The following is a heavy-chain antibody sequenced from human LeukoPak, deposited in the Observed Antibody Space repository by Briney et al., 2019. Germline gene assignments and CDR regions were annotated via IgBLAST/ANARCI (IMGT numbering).Heavy chain of an antibody. Sequence: GESLRLSCAASGFTFSSYAMHWVRQAPGKGLEWVAVISYDGSNKYYADSVKGRFTISRDNSKNTLYLQMNSLRAEDTAVYYCAREGDIRTFDYWGQGTLVTVSS. CDR3: AREGDIRTFDY. J-gene: IGHJ4*02. CDR1: GFTFSSYA. V-gene: IGHV3-30-3*01. CDR2: ISYDGSNK. D-gene: IGHD3-16*02.